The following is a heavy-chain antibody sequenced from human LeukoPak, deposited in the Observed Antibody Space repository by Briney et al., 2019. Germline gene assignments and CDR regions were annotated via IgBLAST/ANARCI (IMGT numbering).Heavy chain of an antibody. D-gene: IGHD7-27*01. CDR1: DDSINNYY. CDR3: ARGGSWGFDY. Sequence: PETLSLTCTVSDDSINNYYWSWIRQPAGKGLECLGRIYTSGSANYNPSLNSRVTMSIDTSKSQFSLKLTSVTAADTAVYYCARGGSWGFDYWGQGTLVAVSS. V-gene: IGHV4-4*07. CDR2: IYTSGSA. J-gene: IGHJ4*02.